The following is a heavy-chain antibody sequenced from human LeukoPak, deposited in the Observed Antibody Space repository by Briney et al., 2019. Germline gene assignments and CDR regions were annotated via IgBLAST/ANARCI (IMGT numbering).Heavy chain of an antibody. V-gene: IGHV1-2*02. CDR1: GYTFTGYY. J-gene: IGHJ4*02. Sequence: ASVKVSCKASGYTFTGYYMHWVRQAPGQGLEWMGWINPNSGGTNYAQKFQGRVTKTRDKSISTAYMELSRLRSDDTAVYYCARVGSSSWYPFDYWGQGTLVTVSS. CDR3: ARVGSSSWYPFDY. CDR2: INPNSGGT. D-gene: IGHD6-13*01.